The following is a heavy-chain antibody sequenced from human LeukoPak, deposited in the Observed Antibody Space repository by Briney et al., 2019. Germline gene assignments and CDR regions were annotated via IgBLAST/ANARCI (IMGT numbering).Heavy chain of an antibody. CDR1: GFTFSSYG. Sequence: PGGSLRLSCAASGFTFSSYGMHWVRQAPGKELGWVAVIWYDGSNKYYADSVKGRFTISRDNSKNTLYLQMNSLRAEDTAVYYCARETYYYDSSGYFDAFDIWGQGTMVTVSS. D-gene: IGHD3-22*01. V-gene: IGHV3-33*01. CDR2: IWYDGSNK. J-gene: IGHJ3*02. CDR3: ARETYYYDSSGYFDAFDI.